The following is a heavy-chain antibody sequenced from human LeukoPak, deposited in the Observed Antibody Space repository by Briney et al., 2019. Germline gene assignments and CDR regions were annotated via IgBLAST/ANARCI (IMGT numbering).Heavy chain of an antibody. D-gene: IGHD7-27*01. CDR1: GGSISSHY. V-gene: IGHV4-59*08. J-gene: IGHJ4*02. Sequence: PSETLSLTCTVSGGSISSHYWSWIRQPPGKGLEWIGYIYYSGSTNYNPSLKSRVTISVDTSKNQFSLKLSSVTAADTAVYYCARQLGNYFDYWGQGTLVTVSS. CDR3: ARQLGNYFDY. CDR2: IYYSGST.